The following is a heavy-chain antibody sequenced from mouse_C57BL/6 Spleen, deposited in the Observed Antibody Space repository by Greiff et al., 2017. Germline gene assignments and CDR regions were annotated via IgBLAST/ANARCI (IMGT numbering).Heavy chain of an antibody. J-gene: IGHJ2*01. D-gene: IGHD2-12*01. CDR2: INPSYGET. Sequence: QVQLQQPGAELVRPGFSVKLSCKASGYTFTSYWMPWVKQSHLQGLEWIGNINPSYGETHYNQKFKDQATMTVDKSSSTAYMQLSRLTSEDSAVYYCARKDYSYYLSYFDYWGQGTLLTVSS. CDR1: GYTFTSYW. CDR3: ARKDYSYYLSYFDY. V-gene: IGHV1-52*01.